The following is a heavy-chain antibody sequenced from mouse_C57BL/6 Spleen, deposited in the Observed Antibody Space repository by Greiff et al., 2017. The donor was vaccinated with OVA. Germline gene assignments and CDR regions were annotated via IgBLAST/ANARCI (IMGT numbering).Heavy chain of an antibody. CDR1: GYTFTSYW. J-gene: IGHJ4*01. CDR2: IYPGSGST. D-gene: IGHD2-4*01. V-gene: IGHV1-55*01. Sequence: VQLQQPGAELVKPGASVKMSCKASGYTFTSYWITWVKQRPGQGLEWIGDIYPGSGSTNYNEKFKSKATLTVDTSSSTAYMQLSSLTSEDSAVYYCARRRGYDYDADYYAMDYWGQGTSVTVSS. CDR3: ARRRGYDYDADYYAMDY.